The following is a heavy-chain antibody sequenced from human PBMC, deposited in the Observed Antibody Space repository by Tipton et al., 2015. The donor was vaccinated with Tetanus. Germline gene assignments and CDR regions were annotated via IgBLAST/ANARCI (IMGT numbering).Heavy chain of an antibody. Sequence: QVQLVQSGPEVKKPGASVKVSCKASGYTFTSYYMHWVRQAPGQGLEWMGIINPSGGSTSYAQKFQGRVTMTRDTSTSTVYMELSSLRSEDTAVYYCARGRGEMATSDGIDYWGQGTLVTVSS. CDR3: ARGRGEMATSDGIDY. CDR1: GYTFTSYY. CDR2: INPSGGST. D-gene: IGHD5-24*01. V-gene: IGHV1-46*01. J-gene: IGHJ4*02.